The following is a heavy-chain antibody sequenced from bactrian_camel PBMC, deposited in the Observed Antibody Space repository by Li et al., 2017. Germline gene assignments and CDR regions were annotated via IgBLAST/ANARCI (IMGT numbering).Heavy chain of an antibody. D-gene: IGHD6*01. CDR3: AADCYPYGGSWYETAFIRGRYKS. CDR2: IDWNAMT. CDR1: GWPYSAFL. J-gene: IGHJ6*01. V-gene: IGHV3-3*01. Sequence: VQLVESGGGAVRTGESLRLSCEFSGWPYSAFLMAFFRQRPGKEREGVAAIDWNAMTTYADSVKGRFTISKDNANNILYLQMNNLKPEDTAMYYCAADCYPYGGSWYETAFIRGRYKSWGQGTQVTVS.